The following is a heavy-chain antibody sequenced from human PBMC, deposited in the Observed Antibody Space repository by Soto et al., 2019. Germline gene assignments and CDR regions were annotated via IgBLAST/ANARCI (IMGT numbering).Heavy chain of an antibody. CDR3: ARGGGVRGGDY. Sequence: EVQLVESGGGLVQPGGSLRLSCAASGFTFSGYWMHWVRQAPGKGLVWVSRIKSDGSTTNYADSVKGRFTISRDNAKNTLFLKMNSLRAEDRAVYYCARGGGVRGGDYWGQGTLVTVSS. V-gene: IGHV3-74*01. D-gene: IGHD3-16*01. CDR1: GFTFSGYW. J-gene: IGHJ4*02. CDR2: IKSDGSTT.